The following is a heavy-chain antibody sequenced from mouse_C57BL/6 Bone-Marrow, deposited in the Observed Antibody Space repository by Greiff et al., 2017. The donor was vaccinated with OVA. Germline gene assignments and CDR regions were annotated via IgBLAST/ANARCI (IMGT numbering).Heavy chain of an antibody. CDR3: TSLLAYYSLYAMDY. Sequence: EVKLMESGEGLVKPGGSLKLSCAASGFTFSSYAMSWVRQTPEKRLEWVAYISSGGDYIYYADTVKGRFTISRDNARNTLYLQMSSLKSEDTAMYYCTSLLAYYSLYAMDYWGQGTSVTVSS. J-gene: IGHJ4*01. D-gene: IGHD2-12*01. V-gene: IGHV5-9-1*02. CDR2: ISSGGDYI. CDR1: GFTFSSYA.